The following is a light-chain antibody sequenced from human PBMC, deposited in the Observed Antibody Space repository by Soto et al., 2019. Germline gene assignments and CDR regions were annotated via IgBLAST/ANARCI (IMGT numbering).Light chain of an antibody. J-gene: IGLJ2*01. CDR3: AAWDDDLHVWL. CDR1: DSNIGSTA. CDR2: SSN. V-gene: IGLV1-44*01. Sequence: QSVLTQPPSVSATPGQGGTLSCSGGDSNIGSTAVNWYQQVPGTAPKLLIYSSNQRPSGVPDRISGSKSGTSASLAISGIQSEDEADYYCAAWDDDLHVWLFGGGTKLTVL.